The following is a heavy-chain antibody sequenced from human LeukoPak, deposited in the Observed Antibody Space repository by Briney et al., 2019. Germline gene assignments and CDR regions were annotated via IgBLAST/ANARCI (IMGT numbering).Heavy chain of an antibody. CDR2: IYHSGST. CDR1: GYSISSGYY. Sequence: PSETLSLTCAVSGYSISSGYYWGWIRQPPGKGLEWIGSIYHSGSTYYNPSLKSRVTISVDTSKKQFSLKLSSVTAADTAVYYCASYSSSWYYFDYWGQGTLVTVSS. D-gene: IGHD6-13*01. V-gene: IGHV4-38-2*01. J-gene: IGHJ4*02. CDR3: ASYSSSWYYFDY.